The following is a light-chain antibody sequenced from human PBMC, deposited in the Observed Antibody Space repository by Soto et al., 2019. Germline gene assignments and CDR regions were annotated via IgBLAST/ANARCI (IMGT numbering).Light chain of an antibody. CDR2: DVS. Sequence: QSVLTQPRSVSGSPGQSVTISCTGTSSDIGGYNYVSWYQQHPGKAPKLMLYDVSKRPSGVPDRFSGSKSGNTASLTISGHQAEDEADYYCCSYAGSYTFVFGTGTKVTVL. J-gene: IGLJ1*01. CDR1: SSDIGGYNY. V-gene: IGLV2-11*01. CDR3: CSYAGSYTFV.